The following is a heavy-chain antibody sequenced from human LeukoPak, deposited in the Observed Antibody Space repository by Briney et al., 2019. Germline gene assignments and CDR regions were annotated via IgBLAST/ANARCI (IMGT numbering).Heavy chain of an antibody. Sequence: PGGSLRLSCAASGFTFSRNNMNWVRQAPGKGLEWISYISTSSGTRYYADSVKGRFTISRDDAKNSLYLQMDNLRAEDTAVYYCAKDLSSTSCYLTVCHDAFDIWGQGTMVTVSS. D-gene: IGHD2-2*01. V-gene: IGHV3-48*04. CDR1: GFTFSRNN. J-gene: IGHJ3*02. CDR2: ISTSSGTR. CDR3: AKDLSSTSCYLTVCHDAFDI.